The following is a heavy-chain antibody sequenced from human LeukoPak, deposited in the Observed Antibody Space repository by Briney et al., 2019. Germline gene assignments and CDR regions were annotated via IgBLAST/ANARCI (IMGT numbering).Heavy chain of an antibody. Sequence: GGSLRLSCAASGFTFSSYGMSWVRQAPGKGLEWVSVISGSGDSTYYADSVKGRFTISRDNSKNTLYLQMNSLRAEDTAVYYCAKEGGYYGYYFDYWGQGTLVTVSS. V-gene: IGHV3-23*01. CDR1: GFTFSSYG. CDR2: ISGSGDST. CDR3: AKEGGYYGYYFDY. J-gene: IGHJ4*02. D-gene: IGHD3-3*01.